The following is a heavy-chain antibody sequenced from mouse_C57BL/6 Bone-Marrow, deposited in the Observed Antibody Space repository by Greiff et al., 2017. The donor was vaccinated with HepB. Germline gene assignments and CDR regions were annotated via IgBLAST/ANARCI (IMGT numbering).Heavy chain of an antibody. V-gene: IGHV2-5*01. CDR1: GFSLTSYG. CDR3: AKSLYYDYSWFAY. D-gene: IGHD2-4*01. CDR2: IWRGGST. J-gene: IGHJ3*01. Sequence: VQLQQSGPGLVQPSQSLSITCTVSGFSLTSYGVHWVRQSPGKGLEWLGVIWRGGSTDYNAAFMSRLSITKDNSKSQVFFKMNSLQADDTAIYYCAKSLYYDYSWFAYWGQGTLVTVSA.